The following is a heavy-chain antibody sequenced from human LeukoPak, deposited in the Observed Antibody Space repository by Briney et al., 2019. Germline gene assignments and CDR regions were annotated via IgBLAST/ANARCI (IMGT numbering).Heavy chain of an antibody. J-gene: IGHJ6*04. V-gene: IGHV3-48*04. CDR2: ISSSGSTI. Sequence: GGSLRLSCAASGFTFSSYSMNWVRQAPEKGLEWVSYISSSGSTIYYADSVKGRFTISRDNAKNSLYLQMNSLRAEDTAVYYCAELGITMIGGVWGKGTTVTISS. CDR1: GFTFSSYS. D-gene: IGHD3-10*02. CDR3: AELGITMIGGV.